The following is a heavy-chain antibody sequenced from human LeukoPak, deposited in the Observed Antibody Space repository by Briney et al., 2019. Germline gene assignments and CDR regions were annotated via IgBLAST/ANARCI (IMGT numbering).Heavy chain of an antibody. J-gene: IGHJ6*02. CDR3: AKDTDCSSTSCYPYLYYYYGMDV. D-gene: IGHD2-2*01. CDR1: GFTFSSYG. CDR2: ISYDGSNK. V-gene: IGHV3-30*18. Sequence: GGFLRLSCAASGFTFSSYGMHWVRQAPGKGLEWVAVISYDGSNKYYADSVKGRFTISRDNSKNTLYLQMNSLRAEDTAVYYCAKDTDCSSTSCYPYLYYYYGMDVWGQGTTVTVSS.